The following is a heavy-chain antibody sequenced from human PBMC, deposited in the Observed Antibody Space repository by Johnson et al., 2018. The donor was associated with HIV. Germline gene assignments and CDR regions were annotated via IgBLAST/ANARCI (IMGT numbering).Heavy chain of an antibody. CDR3: ARDPSYDMAHTDGFDI. V-gene: IGHV3-30-3*01. D-gene: IGHD3-22*01. CDR1: GFTFSSYA. Sequence: QMLLVESGGGVVQPGGSLRLSCAASGFTFSSYAVHWVRQAPGKGLEWVAIISYDGSNKYYADSVKGRFTISRDNSKDTLYLQMNSLRAEDTAVYYCARDPSYDMAHTDGFDIWGQGTMVTVSS. J-gene: IGHJ3*02. CDR2: ISYDGSNK.